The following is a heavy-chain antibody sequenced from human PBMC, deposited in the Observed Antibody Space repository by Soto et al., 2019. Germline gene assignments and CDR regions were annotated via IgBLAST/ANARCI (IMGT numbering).Heavy chain of an antibody. CDR3: ARVLNWEIFDY. J-gene: IGHJ4*02. V-gene: IGHV4-31*03. CDR2: IYYSGST. D-gene: IGHD1-1*01. Sequence: SETLSLTCTVSGGSITSGGYYWSWIRQHPGKGLEWIGYIYYSGSTYYNPSLKSRVTISVDTSKNQFSLKLSSVTAADTAVYYCARVLNWEIFDYWGQGTLVTVSS. CDR1: GGSITSGGYY.